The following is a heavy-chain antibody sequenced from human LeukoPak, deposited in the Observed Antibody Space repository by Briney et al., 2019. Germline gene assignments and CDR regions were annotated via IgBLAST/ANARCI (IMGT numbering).Heavy chain of an antibody. CDR3: ARQAWNYGAYNWFDP. CDR1: GGTFSSYA. D-gene: IGHD1-7*01. J-gene: IGHJ5*02. V-gene: IGHV1-69*05. CDR2: IIPIFGTA. Sequence: GASVKVSCKASGGTFSSYAISWVRQAPGQGLEWMGGIIPIFGTANYAQKFQGRVTITTDESTSTAYMELSSLRSEDTAVYYCARQAWNYGAYNWFDPWGQGTLVTVSS.